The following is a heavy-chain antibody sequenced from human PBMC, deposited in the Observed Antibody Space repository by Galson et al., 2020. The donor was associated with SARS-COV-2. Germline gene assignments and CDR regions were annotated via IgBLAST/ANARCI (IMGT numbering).Heavy chain of an antibody. CDR1: GFTFSGYA. J-gene: IGHJ4*02. CDR2: TSYDGSNK. V-gene: IGHV3-30*04. D-gene: IGHD1-26*01. CDR3: ARGQSGNYLAYDY. Sequence: GGSLRLSCVASGFTFSGYAMHWVRQAPGKGLEWVAFTSYDGSNKDYADSVKGRFTISRDNSKNTLYLQLNSLRDEDTAVYYCARGQSGNYLAYDYWGQGTLVTVSS.